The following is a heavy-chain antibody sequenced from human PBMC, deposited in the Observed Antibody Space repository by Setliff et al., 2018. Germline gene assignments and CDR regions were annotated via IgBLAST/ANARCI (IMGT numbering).Heavy chain of an antibody. CDR2: IYHSGST. J-gene: IGHJ5*02. D-gene: IGHD4-17*01. CDR3: ARADYGDYGNWFDP. V-gene: IGHV4-4*02. Sequence: SETLSLTCAVSGGSISSSNWWSWVRQPPGKGLEWIGEIYHSGSTNYNPSLKSRVTIAVDKSKNQFSLKLSPVTAADTAVYYCARADYGDYGNWFDPWGQGTLVTVSS. CDR1: GGSISSSNW.